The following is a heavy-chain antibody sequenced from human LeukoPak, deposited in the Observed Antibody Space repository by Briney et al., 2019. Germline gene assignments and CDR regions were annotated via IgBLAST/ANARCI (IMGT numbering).Heavy chain of an antibody. V-gene: IGHV4-38-2*02. CDR2: IYHSGST. D-gene: IGHD5-18*01. CDR1: GYSISSGYY. CDR3: ARDFGYRANDAFDI. Sequence: SETLSLTCTVSGYSISSGYYGGWIRQPPGKGLEWIGSIYHSGSTYYNPSLRSRVTISVDTSKNQFSLKLSSVTAADTAVYYCARDFGYRANDAFDIWGQGTMVTVSS. J-gene: IGHJ3*02.